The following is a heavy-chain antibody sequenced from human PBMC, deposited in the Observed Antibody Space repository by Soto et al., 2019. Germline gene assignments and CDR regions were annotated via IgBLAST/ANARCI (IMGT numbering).Heavy chain of an antibody. Sequence: QPGGSLRLSCAASGFTFSSYSMNWVRQAPGKGLEWVSYISSSSSTIYYADSVKGRFTISRDNAKNSLYLQMNSLRDEDTAVYYCARVDYDFWSGDDAFDIWGQGTMVTVSS. CDR2: ISSSSSTI. CDR1: GFTFSSYS. CDR3: ARVDYDFWSGDDAFDI. V-gene: IGHV3-48*02. D-gene: IGHD3-3*01. J-gene: IGHJ3*02.